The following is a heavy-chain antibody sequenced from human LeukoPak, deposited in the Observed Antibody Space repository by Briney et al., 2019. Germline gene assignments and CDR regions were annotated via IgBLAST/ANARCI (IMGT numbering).Heavy chain of an antibody. CDR2: IIPIFGTA. V-gene: IGHV1-69*01. CDR1: GGTFSSYA. J-gene: IGHJ3*02. CDR3: ARLGGSYYNYAFDI. Sequence: SVKVSCKASGGTFSSYAISWVRQAPGQGLEWMGGIIPIFGTANYAQKFQGRVTITADESTSTAYMELSSLRSEDTAVYYCARLGGSYYNYAFDIRGQGTMVTVSS. D-gene: IGHD1-26*01.